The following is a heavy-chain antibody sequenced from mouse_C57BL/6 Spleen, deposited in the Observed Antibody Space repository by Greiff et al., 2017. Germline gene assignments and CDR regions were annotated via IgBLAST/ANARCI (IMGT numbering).Heavy chain of an antibody. CDR3: ARFQGSYYYAMDY. D-gene: IGHD3-2*02. J-gene: IGHJ4*01. Sequence: QVQLQQPGAELVKPGASVKLSCKASGYTFTSYWMHWVKQRPGQGLEWIGMIHPNSGSTNYNEKFKSKATLTVDKSSSTPYMQLSSLTSEDSAVYYCARFQGSYYYAMDYWSEGTSGTVSS. CDR1: GYTFTSYW. CDR2: IHPNSGST. V-gene: IGHV1-64*01.